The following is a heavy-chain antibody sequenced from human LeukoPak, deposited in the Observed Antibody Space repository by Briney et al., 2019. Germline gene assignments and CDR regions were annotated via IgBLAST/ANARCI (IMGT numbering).Heavy chain of an antibody. V-gene: IGHV3-7*03. CDR3: AREAPGWYSSSWFDY. CDR1: GFTFSSYW. D-gene: IGHD6-13*01. Sequence: PGGSLRLSCAASGFTFSSYWMSWVRQAPGKGLEWVANIKQDGSEKYYVDSVKGRFTISRDNAKNSLYLQMNSLRAEDTAVYHCAREAPGWYSSSWFDYWGQGTLVTVSS. J-gene: IGHJ4*02. CDR2: IKQDGSEK.